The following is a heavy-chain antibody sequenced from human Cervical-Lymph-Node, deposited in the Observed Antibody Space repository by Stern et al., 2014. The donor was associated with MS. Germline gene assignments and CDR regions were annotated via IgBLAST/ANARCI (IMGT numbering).Heavy chain of an antibody. J-gene: IGHJ2*01. D-gene: IGHD2-2*02. CDR3: ARLDCSSTSCYRSGYFDL. CDR1: GFSLSTSGVG. Sequence: QVTLKESGPTLVKPTQTLTLTCTFSGFSLSTSGVGVGWIRQPPGKALEWLALIYWDDDKRYSPSLKSRLTITKDPSKNQVVLTMTNMDHVDTATYYCARLDCSSTSCYRSGYFDLWGRGTLVTVSS. V-gene: IGHV2-5*02. CDR2: IYWDDDK.